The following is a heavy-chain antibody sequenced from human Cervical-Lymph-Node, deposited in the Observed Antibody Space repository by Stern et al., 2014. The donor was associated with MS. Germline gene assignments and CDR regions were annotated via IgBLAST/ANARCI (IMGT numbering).Heavy chain of an antibody. Sequence: EVQLEESGGGLVKPGGSLRLSCAASGFIFSKAWMTWVRQAPGQGLEWVGRINPKTDGGTTNYSTPVQGRFTISRDDSKNILFLHMNSLKTEDTAVYYCTTDEVANFAHWGQGTLVTVSS. J-gene: IGHJ5*02. CDR1: GFIFSKAW. CDR3: TTDEVANFAH. V-gene: IGHV3-15*01. CDR2: INPKTDGGTT.